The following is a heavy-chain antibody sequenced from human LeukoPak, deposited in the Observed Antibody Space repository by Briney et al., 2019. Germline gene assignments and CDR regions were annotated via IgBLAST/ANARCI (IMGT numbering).Heavy chain of an antibody. CDR2: LSGGGGST. D-gene: IGHD2-2*01. Sequence: GGSLRLSCAASGFNVSSNYMNWVRQAPGKGLDWVSGLSGGGGSTYYADSVKGRFTISRDNSKNTLYLQMNSLRAEDTAIYYCARTGYCSSTSCSAGFDPWGQGTLVTVSS. J-gene: IGHJ5*02. CDR3: ARTGYCSSTSCSAGFDP. V-gene: IGHV3-23*01. CDR1: GFNVSSNY.